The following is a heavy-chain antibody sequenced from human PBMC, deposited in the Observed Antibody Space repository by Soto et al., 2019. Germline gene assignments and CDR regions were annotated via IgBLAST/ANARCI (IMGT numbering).Heavy chain of an antibody. CDR2: ISGSGGST. CDR1: GFTFSSYA. V-gene: IGHV3-23*01. Sequence: PXGSLTLSCSASGFTFSSYARSWVRQAPGKGLEWVSAISGSGGSTYYADSVKGRFTISRDNSKNTLYLQMNSLRAEDTALYYCAKVAMVRGNWFDPCGQRTLVTVSS. CDR3: AKVAMVRGNWFDP. D-gene: IGHD3-10*01. J-gene: IGHJ5*02.